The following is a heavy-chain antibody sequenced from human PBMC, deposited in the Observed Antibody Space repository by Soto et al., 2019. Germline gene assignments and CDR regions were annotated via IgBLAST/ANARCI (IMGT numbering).Heavy chain of an antibody. Sequence: VASVKVSCKASGGTFSSYAISWVRQAPGQGLEWMGGIIPIFGTANYAQKFQGRVTITADKSTSTAYMELSSLRSEDTAVYYCARVVTIFRCDGMDVWGQGTTVTVSS. V-gene: IGHV1-69*06. CDR2: IIPIFGTA. CDR3: ARVVTIFRCDGMDV. CDR1: GGTFSSYA. D-gene: IGHD3-3*01. J-gene: IGHJ6*02.